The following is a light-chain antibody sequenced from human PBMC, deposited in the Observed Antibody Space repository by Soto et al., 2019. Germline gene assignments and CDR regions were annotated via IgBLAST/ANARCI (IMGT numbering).Light chain of an antibody. CDR1: QSVSNNY. Sequence: EIWLTQPPSTVSISPGQRTTLSCRASQSVSNNYLAWYQQKPGQAPRLLIYGASSRATGIPDRFSGSGSGTEFTLTISSLQPDDFATYYCQQYNSYSLTFGGGSNVDIK. CDR3: QQYNSYSLT. CDR2: GAS. J-gene: IGKJ4*01. V-gene: IGKV3-20*01.